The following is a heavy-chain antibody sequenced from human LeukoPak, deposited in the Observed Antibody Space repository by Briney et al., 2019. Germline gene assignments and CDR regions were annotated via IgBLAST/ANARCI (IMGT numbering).Heavy chain of an antibody. V-gene: IGHV4-59*11. J-gene: IGHJ6*03. D-gene: IGHD3-22*01. Sequence: PSETLSLTCTVSGGSISSHYWSWIRQPPGKGLEWIGYNYNSGCTNYNPSLKSRVTISVDTSKNKFSLKLSSVTAADTAVYYCARCQYYYESLYYYMDVWGKGTTVTVSS. CDR2: NYNSGCT. CDR3: ARCQYYYESLYYYMDV. CDR1: GGSISSHY.